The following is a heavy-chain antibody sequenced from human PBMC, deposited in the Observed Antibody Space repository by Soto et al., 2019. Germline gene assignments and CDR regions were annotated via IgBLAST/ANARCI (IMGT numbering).Heavy chain of an antibody. CDR2: INHSGST. J-gene: IGHJ3*02. V-gene: IGHV4-34*01. Sequence: SETLSLTCAVYGGSFSGYYWSWIRQPPGKGLEWIGYINHSGSTNYNPSLKSRVTISVDTSKNQFSLKLSSVTAADTAVYYCARDGYCSGGSCYHDAFDIWGQGTMVTVSS. CDR3: ARDGYCSGGSCYHDAFDI. D-gene: IGHD2-15*01. CDR1: GGSFSGYY.